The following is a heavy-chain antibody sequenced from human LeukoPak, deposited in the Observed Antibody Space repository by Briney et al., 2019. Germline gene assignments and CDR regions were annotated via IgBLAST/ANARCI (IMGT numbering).Heavy chain of an antibody. J-gene: IGHJ5*02. CDR1: GVSISSSFYY. CDR3: ARHVPSDDFWSGFYVFDP. CDR2: IYYSGRT. V-gene: IGHV4-39*01. D-gene: IGHD3-3*01. Sequence: PSETLSLTCIVSGVSISSSFYYWGWLRQHPGKGLGWIGAIYYSGRTDYNPSLQSQVTMSVDTSKNQFSLRLRSVTAADTAMYYCARHVPSDDFWSGFYVFDPWGQGTLVTVSS.